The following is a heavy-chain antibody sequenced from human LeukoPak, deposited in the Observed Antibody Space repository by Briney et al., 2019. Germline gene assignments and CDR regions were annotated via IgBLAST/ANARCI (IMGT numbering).Heavy chain of an antibody. CDR1: GFIVSENY. Sequence: GGSLRLSCAASGFIVSENYMSWVRQAPGKGLEWVSTVYSGGLTYYADPVKGRFTISRDNSKNTLYLQMSSLRAEDTAVYYCVRGRWPGLGDFWGQGTTVTVSS. V-gene: IGHV3-66*01. CDR2: VYSGGLT. D-gene: IGHD6-19*01. J-gene: IGHJ6*02. CDR3: VRGRWPGLGDF.